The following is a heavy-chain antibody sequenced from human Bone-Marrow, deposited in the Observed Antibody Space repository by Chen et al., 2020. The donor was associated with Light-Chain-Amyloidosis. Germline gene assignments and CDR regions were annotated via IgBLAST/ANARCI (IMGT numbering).Heavy chain of an antibody. V-gene: IGHV3-23*01. D-gene: IGHD2-15*01. CDR2: ISGRGSST. CDR3: ARDPPYCSGGSCEAWFFDL. Sequence: EVQLLESGGGLIQPGGSLRLSCAASIFSFSSHVMSWVRQAPGKGLEWVSHISGRGSSTYYADSVKGRFTISRDNSENTLYLQMNSLRVEDTAVYYCARDPPYCSGGSCEAWFFDLWGRGTLVTVSS. J-gene: IGHJ2*01. CDR1: IFSFSSHV.